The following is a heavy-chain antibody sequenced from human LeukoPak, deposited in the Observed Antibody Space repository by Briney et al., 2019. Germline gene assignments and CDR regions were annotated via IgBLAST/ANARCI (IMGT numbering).Heavy chain of an antibody. Sequence: PGGSLRLSCAASGFTFSNYWMNWVRQAPGKGLEWVSAISGSGGSTYYADSVKGRFTISRDNSKNTLYLQMNSLRAEDTAVYYCAKTPNTWSGYYTGMGENYFDYWGQGTLVTVSS. V-gene: IGHV3-23*01. D-gene: IGHD3-3*01. J-gene: IGHJ4*02. CDR2: ISGSGGST. CDR1: GFTFSNYW. CDR3: AKTPNTWSGYYTGMGENYFDY.